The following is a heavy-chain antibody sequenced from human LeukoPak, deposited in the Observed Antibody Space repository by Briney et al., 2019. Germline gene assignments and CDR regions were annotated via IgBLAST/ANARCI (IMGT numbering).Heavy chain of an antibody. V-gene: IGHV3-21*01. J-gene: IGHJ3*02. CDR2: ISSSSSYM. CDR3: ARDLSGRDHDAFDI. D-gene: IGHD5-12*01. Sequence: GGSLRLSXAASGFTFSSYSMNWVRQAPGKGLGWVSSISSSSSYMYYADSVKGRFTISRDNAKNSLYLQMNSLRAEDTAVYYCARDLSGRDHDAFDIWGQGTMVTVSS. CDR1: GFTFSSYS.